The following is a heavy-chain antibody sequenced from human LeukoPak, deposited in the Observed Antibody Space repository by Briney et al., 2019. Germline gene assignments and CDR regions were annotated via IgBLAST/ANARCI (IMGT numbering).Heavy chain of an antibody. CDR2: INQDASEK. Sequence: GGSLRLSCAASGFTFSSHWMSGVRQAPGKGREGGANINQDASEKYYVDSVEGRFTISRDNAKNSLYLQMNSLRVEDTAVYYCARAVYYDSSGYWGYYFDYWGQGTLVTVSS. V-gene: IGHV3-7*01. CDR1: GFTFSSHW. D-gene: IGHD3-22*01. J-gene: IGHJ4*02. CDR3: ARAVYYDSSGYWGYYFDY.